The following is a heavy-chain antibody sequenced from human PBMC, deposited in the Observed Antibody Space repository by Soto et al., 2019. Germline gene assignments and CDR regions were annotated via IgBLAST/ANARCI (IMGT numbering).Heavy chain of an antibody. CDR3: ARFRGSYCGGDCYPPTPNWFDP. V-gene: IGHV4-30-4*01. CDR2: IYYSGST. D-gene: IGHD2-21*02. Sequence: PSETLSLTCTVSGGSISSGDYYWSWIRQPPGKGLEWIGYIYYSGSTYYNPSLKSRVTISVDTSKNQFSLKLSSVTAAETAVYNCARFRGSYCGGDCYPPTPNWFDPWGQGTLVTVSS. J-gene: IGHJ5*02. CDR1: GGSISSGDYY.